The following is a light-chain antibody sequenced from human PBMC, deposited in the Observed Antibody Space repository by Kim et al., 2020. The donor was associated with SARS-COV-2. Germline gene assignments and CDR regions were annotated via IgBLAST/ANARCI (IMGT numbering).Light chain of an antibody. V-gene: IGLV3-1*01. CDR2: QDS. CDR3: QAWDSSTAG. J-gene: IGLJ3*02. Sequence: SPAQPAGITFTGDKLWDKFYFCYQQKPGQPPVLVIYQDSKRPSGIPERFAGSNSGNTATLTISGTHAMDEADYYCQAWDSSTAGFGGGTKLTVL. CDR1: KLWDKF.